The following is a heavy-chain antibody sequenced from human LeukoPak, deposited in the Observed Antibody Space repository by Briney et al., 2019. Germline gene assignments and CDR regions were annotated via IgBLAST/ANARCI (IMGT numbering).Heavy chain of an antibody. V-gene: IGHV4-39*01. CDR3: ARRGLGTVTAEFDY. D-gene: IGHD4-17*01. J-gene: IGHJ4*02. CDR1: GGSISSSSYY. CDR2: IYYSGST. Sequence: SETLSLTCTVSGGSISSSSYYWGWIRQPPGKGLEWIGSIYYSGSTYYHPSLKSRVTIYVDTSKNQFSLKLSAVTAADTAVYYCARRGLGTVTAEFDYWGQGTLVTVSS.